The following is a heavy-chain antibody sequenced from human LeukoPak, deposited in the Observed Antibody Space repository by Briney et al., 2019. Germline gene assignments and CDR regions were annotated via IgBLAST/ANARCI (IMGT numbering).Heavy chain of an antibody. CDR1: GGSFSGYH. D-gene: IGHD2-2*01. V-gene: IGHV4-34*01. Sequence: PSETLSLTCAVYGGSFSGYHWSWIRQPPGKGLEWIGEINHSGSTNYNPSLKSRVTISVDTSKNQFSLKLSSVTAADTAVYYCASYWGGYCSSTSCYREGFDYWGQGTLVTVSS. CDR2: INHSGST. J-gene: IGHJ4*02. CDR3: ASYWGGYCSSTSCYREGFDY.